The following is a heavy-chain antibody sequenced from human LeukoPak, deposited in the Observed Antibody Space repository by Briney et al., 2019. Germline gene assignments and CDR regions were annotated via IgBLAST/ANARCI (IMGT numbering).Heavy chain of an antibody. CDR1: GFTFSSYG. Sequence: PGGSLRLSCAASGFTFSSYGMHWVRQAPGKGLEWVAVIWYDGTNKYYADSVKGRFTISRDNSKNTLYLQMNSLRAEDTAVYYCARTASRGPQSAESFHHWGQGTLATVSS. CDR3: ARTASRGPQSAESFHH. CDR2: IWYDGTNK. J-gene: IGHJ1*01. V-gene: IGHV3-33*01.